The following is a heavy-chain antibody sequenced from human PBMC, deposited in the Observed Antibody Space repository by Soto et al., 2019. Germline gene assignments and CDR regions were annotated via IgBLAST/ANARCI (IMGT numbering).Heavy chain of an antibody. V-gene: IGHV4-30-4*01. CDR3: ARGAPYDSSGNYYYYGMDV. CDR1: GGSISSGDYY. D-gene: IGHD3-22*01. Sequence: SETLSLTCTVSGGSISSGDYYWSWIRQPPGKGLEWIGYIYYSGSTYYNPSLKSRVTISVDTSKNQFSLKLSSVTAADTAVYYCARGAPYDSSGNYYYYGMDVWGQGTTVT. J-gene: IGHJ6*02. CDR2: IYYSGST.